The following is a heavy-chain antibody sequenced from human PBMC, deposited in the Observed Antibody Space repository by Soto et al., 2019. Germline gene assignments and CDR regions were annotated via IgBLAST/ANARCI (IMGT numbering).Heavy chain of an antibody. J-gene: IGHJ4*02. D-gene: IGHD3-10*01. Sequence: QVQLVQSGAEVKRPGSSVKVSCKASGDTFAFHSINWVRQAPGLGLEWMGRINPILSMSNYAQRFQGRVTMTADKSTSTAYMVPSSLRSEDTAIYYCATSYGSGYRALNYWAQGALVTVSS. CDR2: INPILSMS. CDR1: GDTFAFHS. CDR3: ATSYGSGYRALNY. V-gene: IGHV1-69*02.